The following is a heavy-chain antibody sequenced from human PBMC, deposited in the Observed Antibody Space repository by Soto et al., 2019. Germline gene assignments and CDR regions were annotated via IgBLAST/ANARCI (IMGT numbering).Heavy chain of an antibody. CDR3: ARDKGDIAGGFYYYYYGMDV. J-gene: IGHJ6*02. D-gene: IGHD3-10*01. Sequence: GGSLRLSCAASGFTFSSYSMNWVRQAPGKGLEWVSSISSSSSYIYYADSVKGRFTISRDNAKNSLYLQMNSLRAEDTAVYYCARDKGDIAGGFYYYYYGMDVWGQGTTVTVSS. V-gene: IGHV3-21*01. CDR2: ISSSSSYI. CDR1: GFTFSSYS.